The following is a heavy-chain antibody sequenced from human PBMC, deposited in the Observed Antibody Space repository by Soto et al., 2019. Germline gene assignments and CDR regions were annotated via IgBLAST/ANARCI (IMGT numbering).Heavy chain of an antibody. CDR2: IYYSGST. Sequence: QLQLQESGPGLVKPSETLSLTCTVSGGSLSSTIYYWGWIRQPPGKGLEWTASIYYSGSTFYNPCLKSPVTISLDASKNQFSLKLSSVSAADTGVYYCAREHIGDYSALYYMDVWGRGTTVTVSS. CDR3: AREHIGDYSALYYMDV. J-gene: IGHJ6*03. V-gene: IGHV4-39*02. CDR1: GGSLSSTIYY. D-gene: IGHD4-17*01.